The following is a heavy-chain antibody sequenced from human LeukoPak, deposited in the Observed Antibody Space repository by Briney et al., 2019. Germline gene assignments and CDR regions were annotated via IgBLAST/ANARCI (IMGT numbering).Heavy chain of an antibody. J-gene: IGHJ5*02. V-gene: IGHV3-21*01. CDR1: GFTFSSFN. CDR2: ISSSSDYI. D-gene: IGHD2-15*01. CDR3: ASASSGGSCYL. Sequence: GGSLRLSCATSGFTFSSFNMNWVRQAPGKGLEWVSHISSSSDYISYADSVNGRFTISRDNAKNSLYLQMNSLRAEDTAVYYCASASSGGSCYLWGQGTLVTVSS.